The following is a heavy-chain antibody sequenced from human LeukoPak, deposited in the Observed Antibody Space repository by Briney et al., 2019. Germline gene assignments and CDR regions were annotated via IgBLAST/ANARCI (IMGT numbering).Heavy chain of an antibody. CDR3: AKDLPDGYSYGSEFDY. V-gene: IGHV3-23*01. Sequence: GALRLSCAASGFTFSSYAMSWVRQAPGKGLEWVSAISGSGGSTYYADSVKGRFTISRDNSKNTLYLQMNSLRAEDTAVYYCAKDLPDGYSYGSEFDYWGQGTLVTVSS. J-gene: IGHJ4*02. D-gene: IGHD5-18*01. CDR1: GFTFSSYA. CDR2: ISGSGGST.